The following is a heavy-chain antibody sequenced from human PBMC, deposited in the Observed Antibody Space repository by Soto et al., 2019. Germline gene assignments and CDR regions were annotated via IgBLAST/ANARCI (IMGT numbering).Heavy chain of an antibody. J-gene: IGHJ3*02. CDR1: GFSLSTSGVG. CDR2: IYWSGDE. D-gene: IGHD6-6*01. Sequence: SGPTLVNPTQTLTLTCSFSGFSLSTSGVGVGWIRQSPGKALEWLALIYWSGDEHYRPSLKSRLSIIKDTSKNHVVLIMTDMDPVDTATYYCARGLASLPVFAFDIWGQGTMVTVSS. V-gene: IGHV2-5*01. CDR3: ARGLASLPVFAFDI.